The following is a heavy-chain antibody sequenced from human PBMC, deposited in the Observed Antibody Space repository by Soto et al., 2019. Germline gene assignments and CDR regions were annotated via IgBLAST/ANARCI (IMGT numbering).Heavy chain of an antibody. J-gene: IGHJ4*02. CDR1: GFAFSAYG. CDR2: IYYDGSNK. D-gene: IGHD4-17*01. CDR3: AIVGGTVTSDY. Sequence: QVQLVESGGGVVQPGRSLRLSCAASGFAFSAYGMHWVRQAPGKGLEWVAMIYYDGSNKYYADSVKGRFTISRDNSKNTLYLQMSSLRAEDTALSYCAIVGGTVTSDYWGQGTLVTVSS. V-gene: IGHV3-33*01.